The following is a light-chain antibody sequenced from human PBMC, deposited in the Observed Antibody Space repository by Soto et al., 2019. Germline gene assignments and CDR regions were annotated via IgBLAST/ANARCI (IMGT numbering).Light chain of an antibody. CDR1: QSISSW. V-gene: IGKV1-5*03. CDR3: QQYNSYPWS. CDR2: KAS. Sequence: DIQMNQSPSTLSASVGDRVTITCRASQSISSWLAWYQQKPGKAPKLLIHKASSLESGVPSRFSGIGSGTDFTLTISSLQPDDFAAYYCQQYNSYPWSFGHGTKVEIK. J-gene: IGKJ1*01.